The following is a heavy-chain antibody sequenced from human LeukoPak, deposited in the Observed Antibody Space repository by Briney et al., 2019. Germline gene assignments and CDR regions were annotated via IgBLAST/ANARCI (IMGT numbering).Heavy chain of an antibody. V-gene: IGHV3-7*01. CDR1: GFSFGSYW. Sequence: VQPGGSLRLSCAASGFSFGSYWMSWVRQAPGKGLEWVANIRQDGSEKYYVDSVKGRFTISRDNAKNSLYLQMNSLRAEDTAVYYCARSRTWGQGTLVTVSS. CDR3: ARSRT. CDR2: IRQDGSEK. J-gene: IGHJ5*02.